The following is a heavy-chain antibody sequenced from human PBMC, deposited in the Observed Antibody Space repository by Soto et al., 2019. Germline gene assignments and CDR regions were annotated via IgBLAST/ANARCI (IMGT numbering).Heavy chain of an antibody. CDR3: AKDRGSGSYAANYYYYGMDV. Sequence: GGSLRLSCAASGFPFSSYSMNWVRQAPGKGLEWVSYISSSSSTIYYADSVKGRFTISRDNAKTSLYLQMNSLRAEDTALYYCAKDRGSGSYAANYYYYGMDVWGQGTTVTVSS. CDR2: ISSSSSTI. CDR1: GFPFSSYS. J-gene: IGHJ6*02. D-gene: IGHD3-10*01. V-gene: IGHV3-48*04.